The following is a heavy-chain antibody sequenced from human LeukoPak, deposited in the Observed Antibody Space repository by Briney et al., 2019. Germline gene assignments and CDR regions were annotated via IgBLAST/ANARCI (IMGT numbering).Heavy chain of an antibody. Sequence: SETLSLTCSISGTSISTQYWNWIRQSPGGGLEWIGYAHYRGDINYNPSLKSRLTISVDASANQVSLKLTSVTAADAAVYYCGRDLGSGSDLWGQGTLVTVSS. CDR2: AHYRGDI. V-gene: IGHV4-59*11. CDR3: GRDLGSGSDL. CDR1: GTSISTQY. D-gene: IGHD3-10*01. J-gene: IGHJ5*02.